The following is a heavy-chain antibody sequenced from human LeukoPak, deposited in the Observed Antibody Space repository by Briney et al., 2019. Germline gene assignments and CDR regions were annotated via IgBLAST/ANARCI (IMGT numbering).Heavy chain of an antibody. Sequence: PSETLSLTCTVSGSSISGYYWSWMRQPPGKGLEWIGYIYYSGSTTYNPSLKSRVIISVDTSNNQFSLKLSSVTAADTAVYYCARAVNHGYSDYWGQGTLVTVSS. V-gene: IGHV4-59*01. CDR2: IYYSGST. CDR3: ARAVNHGYSDY. J-gene: IGHJ4*02. CDR1: GSSISGYY. D-gene: IGHD3-22*01.